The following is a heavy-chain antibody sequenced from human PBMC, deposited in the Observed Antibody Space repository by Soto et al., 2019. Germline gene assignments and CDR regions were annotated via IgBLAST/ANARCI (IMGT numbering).Heavy chain of an antibody. Sequence: QVQLQESGPGLVKPSQTLSLTCTVSGGSISSGDYYWSWIRQPPGKGLEWIGYIYYSGSTYYNPSLRSRVTLSVDTSKIQFSLKLSSVTAADTAVYYCARVPFGDNWFDPWGQGTLVTVSS. CDR2: IYYSGST. V-gene: IGHV4-30-4*01. D-gene: IGHD3-16*01. J-gene: IGHJ5*02. CDR1: GGSISSGDYY. CDR3: ARVPFGDNWFDP.